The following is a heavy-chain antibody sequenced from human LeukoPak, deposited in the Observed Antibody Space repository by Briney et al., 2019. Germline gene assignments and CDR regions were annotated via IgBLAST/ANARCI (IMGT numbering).Heavy chain of an antibody. D-gene: IGHD3-10*01. Sequence: PGGSPRLSCAASGFTFDDYAMHWVRQAPGKGVEWVSGISWNSGSIGYADSVKGRFTISRDNAKNSLYLQMNSLRAEDTALYYCAKGTGSYIHDAFDIWGQGTMVTVSS. CDR1: GFTFDDYA. CDR3: AKGTGSYIHDAFDI. CDR2: ISWNSGSI. J-gene: IGHJ3*02. V-gene: IGHV3-9*01.